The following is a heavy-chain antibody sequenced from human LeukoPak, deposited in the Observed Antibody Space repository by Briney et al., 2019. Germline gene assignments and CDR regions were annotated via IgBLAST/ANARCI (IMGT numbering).Heavy chain of an antibody. J-gene: IGHJ4*02. V-gene: IGHV3-30-3*01. D-gene: IGHD5-24*01. CDR2: IFYDGSDK. CDR1: GFTFRNYV. CDR3: ARVHDGYNSLDY. Sequence: GGSLRPSCAASGFTFRNYVMHWVRQAPGKGLESVAFIFYDGSDKDHADSVKGRFTISRDNSKNTLYLQMNSLRPEDTAVYYCARVHDGYNSLDYWGQGTLVTVSS.